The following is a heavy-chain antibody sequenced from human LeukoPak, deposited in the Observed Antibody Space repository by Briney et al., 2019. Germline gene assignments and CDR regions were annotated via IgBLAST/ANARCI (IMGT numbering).Heavy chain of an antibody. J-gene: IGHJ4*02. CDR2: IKSDGSST. V-gene: IGHV3-74*01. Sequence: GGSLRLSCAASGFMFSSYWMHWVRQAPGKGPVWVSHIKSDGSSTTYADSVKGRFTISRDNAKSTLYLQMNSLRVEDTAVYYCVRDSSSWYYDYWGQGTLVTVSS. D-gene: IGHD6-13*01. CDR1: GFMFSSYW. CDR3: VRDSSSWYYDY.